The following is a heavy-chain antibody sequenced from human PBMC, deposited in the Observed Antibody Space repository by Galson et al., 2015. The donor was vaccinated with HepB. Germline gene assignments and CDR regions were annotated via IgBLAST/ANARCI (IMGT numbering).Heavy chain of an antibody. V-gene: IGHV3-21*06. J-gene: IGHJ4*02. Sequence: SLRLSCAASGFTFSSYAMHWVRQTPGKGLEWVSSITSSSSYIYYADSVKGRFTISRDNAKSSLYLQLSSLRAEDTAVYYCARGGGGYYDSSGYYPWWGQGTLVTVSS. CDR1: GFTFSSYA. CDR2: ITSSSSYI. CDR3: ARGGGGYYDSSGYYPW. D-gene: IGHD3-22*01.